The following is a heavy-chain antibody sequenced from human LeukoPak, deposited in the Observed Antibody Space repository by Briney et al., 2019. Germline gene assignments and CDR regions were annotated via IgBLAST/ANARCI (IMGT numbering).Heavy chain of an antibody. J-gene: IGHJ6*02. D-gene: IGHD2-2*01. CDR2: IKQDGSEK. CDR1: GFTFSSYW. V-gene: IGHV3-7*01. Sequence: PGGSLRLSCAASGFTFSSYWMSWVRQAPGKGLEWVANIKQDGSEKYYVDSVKGRFTISRDNAKNSLYLQMNSLRAEDTAVYYCARTVPRGYYYYGMDVWGQGTTVTVSS. CDR3: ARTVPRGYYYYGMDV.